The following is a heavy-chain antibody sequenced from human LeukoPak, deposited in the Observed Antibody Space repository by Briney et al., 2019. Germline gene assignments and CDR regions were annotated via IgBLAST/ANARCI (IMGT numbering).Heavy chain of an antibody. CDR1: GFTFDDYG. V-gene: IGHV3-20*04. J-gene: IGHJ3*02. CDR3: ARAFPGSGWPHDAFDI. D-gene: IGHD6-25*01. CDR2: INWNGGST. Sequence: GGPLRLSCAASGFTFDDYGMSWVRQAPGKGLEWVSGINWNGGSTGYADSVKGRFTISRDNAKNSLYLQMNSLRAEDTALYYCARAFPGSGWPHDAFDIWGQGTMVTVSS.